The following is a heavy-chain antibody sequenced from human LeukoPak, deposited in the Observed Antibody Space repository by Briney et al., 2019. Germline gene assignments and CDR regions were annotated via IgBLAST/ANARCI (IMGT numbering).Heavy chain of an antibody. J-gene: IGHJ4*02. Sequence: GGSLRLSCAASGFTVSSSYMSWVRQAPGKGLEWVSVIYSGGSTYYADSVKGRFTISRDNSKNTLYLQMNSLRAEDTAVYYCARDAQDYGDYVIWGQGTLVTVSS. CDR1: GFTVSSSY. D-gene: IGHD4-17*01. CDR2: IYSGGST. V-gene: IGHV3-53*01. CDR3: ARDAQDYGDYVI.